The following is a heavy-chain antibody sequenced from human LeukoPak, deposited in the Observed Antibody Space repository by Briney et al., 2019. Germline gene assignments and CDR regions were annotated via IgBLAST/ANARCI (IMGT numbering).Heavy chain of an antibody. V-gene: IGHV3-11*01. J-gene: IGHJ4*02. CDR2: ISSSGSTI. CDR1: GFTFSDYY. CDR3: ARTTMGATVFDY. D-gene: IGHD1-26*01. Sequence: PGRSRRLSCAASGFTFSDYYMSWIRQAPGKGLEWVSYISSSGSTIYYADSVKGRFTISRDNAKNSLYLQMNSLRAEDTAVYYCARTTMGATVFDYWGQGTLVTVSS.